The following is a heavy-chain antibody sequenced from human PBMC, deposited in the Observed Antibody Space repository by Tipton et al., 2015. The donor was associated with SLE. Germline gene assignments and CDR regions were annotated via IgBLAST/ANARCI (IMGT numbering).Heavy chain of an antibody. CDR3: AKAQGVIVPNDAFDF. V-gene: IGHV3-23*01. CDR1: GFTFGTYA. J-gene: IGHJ3*01. D-gene: IGHD2/OR15-2a*01. Sequence: SLRLSCVVSGFTFGTYAMSWVRQAPGKGLEWVSAISVNGDYTYYADSVKGRFTISRDNSKKTLYLQMNSLRVEDTAIYYCAKAQGVIVPNDAFDFGGQGTMVTVSS. CDR2: ISVNGDYT.